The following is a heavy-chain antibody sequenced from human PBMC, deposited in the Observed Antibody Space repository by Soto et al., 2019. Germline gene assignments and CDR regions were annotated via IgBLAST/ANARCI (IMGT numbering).Heavy chain of an antibody. CDR3: ARPKGTYSSGYYYFDF. CDR1: GGTFSTYA. D-gene: IGHD6-19*01. CDR2: IIPLFGTA. V-gene: IGHV1-69*01. J-gene: IGHJ4*02. Sequence: QVQLEQSGAEVKQPGSSVKVSCKTSGGTFSTYAINWVRQAPGQGLEWMGAIIPLFGTADYSQKFQGRVTITADESTCTAYMELSSLRSDDTAVYFWARPKGTYSSGYYYFDFWGQGTLVTVSS.